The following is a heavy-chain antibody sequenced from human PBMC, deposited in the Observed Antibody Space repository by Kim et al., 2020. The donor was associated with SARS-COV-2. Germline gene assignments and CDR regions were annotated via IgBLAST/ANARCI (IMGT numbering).Heavy chain of an antibody. CDR2: INHSGST. J-gene: IGHJ4*02. D-gene: IGHD5-12*01. CDR1: GGSFSGYY. Sequence: SETLSLTCAVYGGSFSGYYWSWIRQPPGKGLEWIGEINHSGSTNYNPSLKSRVTISVDTSKNQFSLKLSSVTAADTAVYYCARWGRDGYNSSPYFDYWGQGTLVTVSS. CDR3: ARWGRDGYNSSPYFDY. V-gene: IGHV4-34*01.